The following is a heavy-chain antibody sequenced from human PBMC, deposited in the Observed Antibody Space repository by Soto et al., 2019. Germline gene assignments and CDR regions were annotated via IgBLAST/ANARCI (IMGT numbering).Heavy chain of an antibody. CDR2: ISYDGNNK. J-gene: IGHJ4*02. Sequence: QVQLVESGGGVVQPGRSLRLSCAASGFTFSSYGMHWVRQAPGKGLAWVAVISYDGNNKYYADSVKGRFTISRDHFKNTLYLQMDSLRAEDTAMYYCAKDHLETTVTTPSYWGQGTLVTVSS. CDR1: GFTFSSYG. V-gene: IGHV3-30*18. CDR3: AKDHLETTVTTPSY. D-gene: IGHD4-17*01.